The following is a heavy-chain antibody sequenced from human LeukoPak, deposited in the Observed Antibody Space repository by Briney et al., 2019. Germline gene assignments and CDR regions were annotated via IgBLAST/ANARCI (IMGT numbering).Heavy chain of an antibody. J-gene: IGHJ4*02. Sequence: GGSLRLSCAASGFTFSTYGLHWVRQAPGKGLEWVAVISYDGSHIYYADSVKGRFTISRDNSKNTLYLQMNSLRAEDTAVYYCARDPTFYYGSGSFWYFDYWGQGTLVTVSS. D-gene: IGHD3-10*01. V-gene: IGHV3-30*03. CDR3: ARDPTFYYGSGSFWYFDY. CDR1: GFTFSTYG. CDR2: ISYDGSHI.